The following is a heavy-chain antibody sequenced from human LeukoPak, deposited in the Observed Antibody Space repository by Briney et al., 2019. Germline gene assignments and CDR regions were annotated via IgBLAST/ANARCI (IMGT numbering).Heavy chain of an antibody. J-gene: IGHJ4*02. CDR1: GCRFTSYW. Sequence: GGSLKISFKGSGCRFTSYWIGWGRRMPGKGGEGMGIIYPGDCDNRYSASFEGEVTISDGKSINTTYLQWSSLNASDTAMYYCARLVGGIAAAGHYFDYWGQGTLVTVSS. CDR2: IYPGDCDN. CDR3: ARLVGGIAAAGHYFDY. D-gene: IGHD6-13*01. V-gene: IGHV5-51*01.